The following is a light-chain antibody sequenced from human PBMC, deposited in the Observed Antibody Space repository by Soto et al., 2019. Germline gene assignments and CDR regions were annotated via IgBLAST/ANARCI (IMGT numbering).Light chain of an antibody. V-gene: IGKV1-9*01. CDR3: LQLNSYLHT. CDR1: QGISNY. CDR2: GAS. Sequence: IQLTQSPSSLSASVGDRVSITCRASQGISNYLVWYQQKPGKAPNLLIYGASTFQGEVPSRFSGSGYGTVFTLTSRSLQPEDVATYYCLQLNSYLHTLVSGNKVEIK. J-gene: IGKJ4*01.